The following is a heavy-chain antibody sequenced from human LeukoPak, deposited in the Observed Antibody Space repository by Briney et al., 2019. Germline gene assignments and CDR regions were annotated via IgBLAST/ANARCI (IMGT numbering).Heavy chain of an antibody. CDR1: GVIFNNFA. CDR2: ISYDGSNK. V-gene: IGHV3-30-3*01. D-gene: IGHD4-17*01. J-gene: IGHJ4*02. Sequence: PGGSLRLSCAASGVIFNNFAFHWVRQAPGKGLEWVAAISYDGSNKYYADSVRGRFTISRDNSKNTLYLQMNSLRAEDTAVYYCARAGRADGDYHYFEYWGQGTLVTVSS. CDR3: ARAGRADGDYHYFEY.